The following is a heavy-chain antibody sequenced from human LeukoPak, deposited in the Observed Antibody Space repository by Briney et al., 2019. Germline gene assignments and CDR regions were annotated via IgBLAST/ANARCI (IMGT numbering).Heavy chain of an antibody. V-gene: IGHV5-51*01. CDR3: ARRSDCSGGSCYRSFDY. J-gene: IGHJ4*02. CDR2: IYPGDSDT. D-gene: IGHD2-15*01. Sequence: GESLKISCKGSGYSFTSYWIGWVRQMPGKGLGWMGIIYPGDSDTRYSPSFQGQVTISADKSISTAYLQWSSLKASDTAMYYCARRSDCSGGSCYRSFDYWGQGTLVTVSS. CDR1: GYSFTSYW.